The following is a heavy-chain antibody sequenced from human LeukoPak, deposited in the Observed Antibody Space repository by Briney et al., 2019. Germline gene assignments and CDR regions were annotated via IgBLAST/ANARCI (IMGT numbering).Heavy chain of an antibody. CDR1: GGSFSGYY. CDR2: INHSGST. CDR3: ARDRYSYGSGAFFDY. D-gene: IGHD5-18*01. V-gene: IGHV4-34*01. J-gene: IGHJ4*02. Sequence: SETLSLTCAVYGGSFSGYYWSWIRQPPGEGLEWIGEINHSGSTNYNPSLKSRVTISVDTSKNQFSLKLSSVTAADTAVYYCARDRYSYGSGAFFDYWGQGTLVTVSS.